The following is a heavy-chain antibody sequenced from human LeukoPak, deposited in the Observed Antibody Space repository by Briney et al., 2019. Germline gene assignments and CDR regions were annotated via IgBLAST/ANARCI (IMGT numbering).Heavy chain of an antibody. CDR3: AREVVAAAGTVDY. CDR1: GDSISSSNCY. D-gene: IGHD6-13*01. V-gene: IGHV4-39*07. CDR2: IYFSGGT. Sequence: PSETLSLTCTVSGDSISSSNCYWGWIRQPPGKGLEWIGSIYFSGGTYYNASLKSRVTISVDTSKNQFSLKLSSVTAADTAVYYCAREVVAAAGTVDYWGQGALVIVSS. J-gene: IGHJ4*02.